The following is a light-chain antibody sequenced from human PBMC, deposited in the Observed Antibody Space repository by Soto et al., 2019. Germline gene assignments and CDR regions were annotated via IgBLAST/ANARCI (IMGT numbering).Light chain of an antibody. J-gene: IGKJ2*03. CDR1: QSVPSDW. CDR3: QQYGNFAYS. V-gene: IGKV3-20*01. Sequence: EIVLTQSPGTLSLSPGERATLSCRASQSVPSDWLAWYRHKPGQAPTLLIYGASRRAIGVPDRVSGSVSGTDYTLTMNLVEVEYVAVYYRQQYGNFAYSCGPWTKLEIK. CDR2: GAS.